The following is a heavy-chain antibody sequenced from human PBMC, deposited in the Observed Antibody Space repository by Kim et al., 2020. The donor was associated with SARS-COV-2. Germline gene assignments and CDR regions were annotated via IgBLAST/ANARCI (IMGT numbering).Heavy chain of an antibody. D-gene: IGHD3-10*01. CDR3: ARDLRPLGSGFDP. J-gene: IGHJ5*02. V-gene: IGHV4-31*02. Sequence: YNPSLKSRVTISVDTSKNQFSLELTSVTAADTAVYYCARDLRPLGSGFDPWGQGTLVTVSS.